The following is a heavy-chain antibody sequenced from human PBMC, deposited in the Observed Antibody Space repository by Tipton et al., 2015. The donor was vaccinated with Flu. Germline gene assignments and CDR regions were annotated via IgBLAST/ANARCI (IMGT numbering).Heavy chain of an antibody. J-gene: IGHJ6*02. CDR3: TRVAYSSGWYYYYGMDV. Sequence: QLVQSGGGLVQPGRSLRLSCTASGFTFGDYAMSWVRQAPGKGLEWVGFIRSKAYGGTTEYAASVKGRFTISRDDSKSIAYLQMNSLKTEDTAVYYCTRVAYSSGWYYYYGMDVWGQGTTVTVSS. V-gene: IGHV3-49*04. D-gene: IGHD6-19*01. CDR1: GFTFGDYA. CDR2: IRSKAYGGTT.